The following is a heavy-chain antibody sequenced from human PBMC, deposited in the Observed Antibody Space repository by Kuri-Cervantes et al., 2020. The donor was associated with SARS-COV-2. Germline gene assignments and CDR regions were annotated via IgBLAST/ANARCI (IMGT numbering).Heavy chain of an antibody. CDR2: VNAGNGNT. V-gene: IGHV1-3*01. D-gene: IGHD6-13*01. Sequence: SEPVSRKPSVHTFTRYAMLWVRQAPGQRLEWMGWVNAGNGNTKYSQKFQGRVTITRDTSASTAYMELSSLRSEDTTVYYCARDLSSSWSHNGFDPWGQGTLVTVSS. CDR3: ARDLSSSWSHNGFDP. J-gene: IGHJ5*02. CDR1: VHTFTRYA.